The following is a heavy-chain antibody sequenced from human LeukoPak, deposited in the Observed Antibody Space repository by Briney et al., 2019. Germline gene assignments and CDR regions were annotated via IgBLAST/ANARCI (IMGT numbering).Heavy chain of an antibody. Sequence: ASVKVSCKASGYTFTSYGISGVRQAPGQGLEGMGWISAYNGNTNSAQKLQGRVTMTTDTSTSTAYMELRSLRSDDTAVYYCARDSYMVGATSAKGGYWGQGTLVTVSS. J-gene: IGHJ4*02. CDR2: ISAYNGNT. CDR1: GYTFTSYG. V-gene: IGHV1-18*01. CDR3: ARDSYMVGATSAKGGY. D-gene: IGHD1-26*01.